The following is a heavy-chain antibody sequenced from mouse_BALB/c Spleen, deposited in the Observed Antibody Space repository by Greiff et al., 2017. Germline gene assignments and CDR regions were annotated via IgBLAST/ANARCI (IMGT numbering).Heavy chain of an antibody. J-gene: IGHJ3*01. CDR1: GYTFSSYW. CDR2: ILPGSGST. D-gene: IGHD1-1*01. V-gene: IGHV1-9*01. CDR3: ARCRRRFTWFAY. Sequence: QVQLQQSGAELMKPGASVKISCKATGYTFSSYWIEWVKQRPGHGLEWIGEILPGSGSTNYNEKFKGKATFTADTSSNTAYMQLSSLTSEDSAVYYCARCRRRFTWFAYWGQGTLVTVSA.